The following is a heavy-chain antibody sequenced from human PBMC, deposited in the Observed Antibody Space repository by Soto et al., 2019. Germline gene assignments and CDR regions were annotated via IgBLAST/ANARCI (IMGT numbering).Heavy chain of an antibody. CDR3: AKDRGAGGRFSGIAVAGIPS. V-gene: IGHV3-23*01. D-gene: IGHD6-19*01. CDR1: GFTFSSYA. J-gene: IGHJ5*02. CDR2: ISGGGGNT. Sequence: EVQLLESGGGLVQPGGSLRLSCAASGFTFSSYAMSWVRQTPGKGLEWVSGISGGGGNTYYADSVTGRFTISRDNSRNTLYLQMNSLRAADTAIYYCAKDRGAGGRFSGIAVAGIPSWGQGTLVTFS.